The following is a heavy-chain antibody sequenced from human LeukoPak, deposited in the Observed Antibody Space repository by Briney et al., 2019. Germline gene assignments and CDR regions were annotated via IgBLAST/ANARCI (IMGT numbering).Heavy chain of an antibody. J-gene: IGHJ4*02. CDR2: ISFDGSNK. CDR3: VRDWSAVVPAAHFDY. CDR1: GFTFNSYA. D-gene: IGHD2-2*01. Sequence: GGSLRLSCAASGFTFNSYAMHWVRQAPGKGLEWVPLISFDGSNKYYADSVKGRFSISRDNSKNTLSLQMNSLRAEDTAVYYCVRDWSAVVPAAHFDYWGQGTLVTVSS. V-gene: IGHV3-30-3*01.